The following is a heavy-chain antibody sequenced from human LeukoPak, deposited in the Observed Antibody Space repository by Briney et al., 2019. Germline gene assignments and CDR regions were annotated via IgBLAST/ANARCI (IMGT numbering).Heavy chain of an antibody. V-gene: IGHV4-59*01. CDR2: VYYSGST. CDR3: ARGHLVFAY. D-gene: IGHD6-6*01. Sequence: SETLSLTCTVSGGSISDYYWSRIRQPPGKGLEWIGYVYYSGSTSYNPSLKSRVTISVDTSKNQFSLKVSSVTAADTALYYCARGHLVFAYWGQGTLVTVSS. CDR1: GGSISDYY. J-gene: IGHJ4*02.